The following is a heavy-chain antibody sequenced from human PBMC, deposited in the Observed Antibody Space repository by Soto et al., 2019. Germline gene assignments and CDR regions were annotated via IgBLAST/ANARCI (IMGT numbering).Heavy chain of an antibody. Sequence: EVQLVESGGGLVQPGGSLRLSCVASGFTFSSYWMHWVRQAPGKGLVWVSSISNDGSSTSYADPVKGRFTISRDNAKNTLYLQMNSLRAEDTAVSYCARSPKKSPQNWGQGTLVSVSP. CDR2: ISNDGSST. J-gene: IGHJ1*01. CDR1: GFTFSSYW. CDR3: ARSPKKSPQN. V-gene: IGHV3-74*01.